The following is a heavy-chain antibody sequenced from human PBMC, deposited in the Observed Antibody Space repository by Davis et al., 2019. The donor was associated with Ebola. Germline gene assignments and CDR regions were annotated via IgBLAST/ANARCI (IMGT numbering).Heavy chain of an antibody. D-gene: IGHD2-15*01. CDR3: GKDITPGGLDS. J-gene: IGHJ4*02. Sequence: SLKISCSASGFTFHEHAMHWVRQVPGQGLEWVSGFMWDGSKIGYADSVKGRFTISKDSAKNCLYLQMDSLRTEETALYYCGKDITPGGLDSWGQGTLVTVSS. CDR1: GFTFHEHA. CDR2: FMWDGSKI. V-gene: IGHV3-9*01.